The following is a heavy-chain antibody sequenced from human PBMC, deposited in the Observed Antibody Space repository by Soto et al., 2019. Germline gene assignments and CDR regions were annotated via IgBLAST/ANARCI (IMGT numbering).Heavy chain of an antibody. CDR1: GFTFISYT. D-gene: IGHD3-16*01. Sequence: GGSLRLSCAASGFTFISYTMNWVRQAPGKGLEWVSSITSSGDYIYYGDSVKGRFSISRDNANNSLYLQMNSLRAEDTAMYYCAKGTYVNDAFEIWGQGTMVTVSS. CDR2: ITSSGDYI. V-gene: IGHV3-21*04. J-gene: IGHJ3*02. CDR3: AKGTYVNDAFEI.